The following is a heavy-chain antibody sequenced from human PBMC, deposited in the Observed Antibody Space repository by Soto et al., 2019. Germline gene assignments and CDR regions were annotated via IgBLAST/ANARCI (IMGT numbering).Heavy chain of an antibody. Sequence: SETLSLTCTVSGGSTSSYYWSWIRQPPGKGLEWIGYIYYGGNTNYNPSLKSRVTISLDTSKNQFSLKLSSVTAADTVVYYCARVYDLYYFDYWGQGTLVTVSS. CDR2: IYYGGNT. V-gene: IGHV4-59*01. D-gene: IGHD5-12*01. CDR3: ARVYDLYYFDY. J-gene: IGHJ4*02. CDR1: GGSTSSYY.